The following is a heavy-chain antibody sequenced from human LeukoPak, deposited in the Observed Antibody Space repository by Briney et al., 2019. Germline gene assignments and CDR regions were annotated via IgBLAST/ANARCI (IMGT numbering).Heavy chain of an antibody. Sequence: PSETLSLTCAVYGGSFSGYYWSWIRQPPGKGLEWIGEINHSGSTNYNPSLKSRVTISVDTSKNQFSLKLSSVTAADTAVYYCARPDSSGDNIIPFGYWGQGTLVTVSS. V-gene: IGHV4-34*01. D-gene: IGHD3-22*01. CDR1: GGSFSGYY. J-gene: IGHJ4*02. CDR3: ARPDSSGDNIIPFGY. CDR2: INHSGST.